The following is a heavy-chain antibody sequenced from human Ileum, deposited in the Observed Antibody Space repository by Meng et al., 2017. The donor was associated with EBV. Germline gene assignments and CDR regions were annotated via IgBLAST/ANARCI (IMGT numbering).Heavy chain of an antibody. J-gene: IGHJ4*02. CDR3: ARDLRVGGAFDY. D-gene: IGHD1-26*01. V-gene: IGHV4-61*08. CDR1: GASVTSSGYY. CDR2: VNYNGDS. Sequence: QLQLQRPGPGLVRPSETLSLTCTVSGASVTSSGYYWSWLRQSPGKGLEWLGYVNYNGDSTYNPSLKSRVTIFIDTSKKQFYLNLTSATAADTAIYYCARDLRVGGAFDYWGQGTLVTVSS.